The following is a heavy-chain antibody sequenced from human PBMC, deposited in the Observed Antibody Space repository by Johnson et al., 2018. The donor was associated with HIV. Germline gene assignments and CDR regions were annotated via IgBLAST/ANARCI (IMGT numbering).Heavy chain of an antibody. V-gene: IGHV3-30*02. CDR3: AKDSRYSYGPDAFDI. CDR1: GFTFSNYG. CDR2: IRYDGSNK. J-gene: IGHJ3*02. Sequence: QVQLVESGGGVVQPGGSLRLSCEVSGFTFSNYGMHWVRQAPGKGLEWVAFIRYDGSNKYYADSVKGRFTISRDNSKNTLYLQMNSLRAEDTAVYYCAKDSRYSYGPDAFDIWGQGTMVTVSS. D-gene: IGHD5-18*01.